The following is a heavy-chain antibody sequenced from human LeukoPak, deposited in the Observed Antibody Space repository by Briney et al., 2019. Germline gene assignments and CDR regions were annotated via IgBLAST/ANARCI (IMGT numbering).Heavy chain of an antibody. CDR3: AREGVTMARTYYYYMDV. CDR2: INPSGGST. J-gene: IGHJ6*03. D-gene: IGHD3-10*01. CDR1: GYTFTSYY. Sequence: ASVKVSCKASGYTFTSYYMHWVRQAPGQGLEWMGIINPSGGSTSYAQKFQGRVTMTRDMSTSTAYMELRSLRSEDTAVYYCAREGVTMARTYYYYMDVWGKGTTVTVSS. V-gene: IGHV1-46*01.